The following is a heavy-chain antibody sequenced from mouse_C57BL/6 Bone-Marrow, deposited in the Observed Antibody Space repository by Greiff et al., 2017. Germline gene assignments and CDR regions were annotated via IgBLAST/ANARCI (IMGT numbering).Heavy chain of an antibody. D-gene: IGHD1-1*01. Sequence: VQLQQPGAELVKPGASVKLSCKASGYTFTSYWMHWVKQRPGQGLEWIGMIHPNSGSTNYNEKFKSKATLTVDKSSSTAYMQLSSLTSEDSAVYYCARLPYYGSSFDYWGQGTTLTVSS. V-gene: IGHV1-64*01. CDR3: ARLPYYGSSFDY. CDR1: GYTFTSYW. J-gene: IGHJ2*01. CDR2: IHPNSGST.